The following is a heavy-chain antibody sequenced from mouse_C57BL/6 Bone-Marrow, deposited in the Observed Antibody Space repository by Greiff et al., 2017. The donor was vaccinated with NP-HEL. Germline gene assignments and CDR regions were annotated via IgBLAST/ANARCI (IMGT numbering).Heavy chain of an antibody. D-gene: IGHD2-2*01. CDR3: ARSGYGYDGYFDY. CDR2: INPSTGGT. Sequence: EVQLQQSGPELVKPGASVKISCKASGYSFTGYYMNWVKQSPEKSLEWIGEINPSTGGTTYNQKFKAKATLTVEKSSSTAYMQLKSLTSEDSAVYYCARSGYGYDGYFDYWGQGTTLTVSS. J-gene: IGHJ2*01. V-gene: IGHV1-42*01. CDR1: GYSFTGYY.